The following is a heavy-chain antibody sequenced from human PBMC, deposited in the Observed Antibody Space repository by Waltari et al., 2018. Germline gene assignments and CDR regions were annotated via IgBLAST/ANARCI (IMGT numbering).Heavy chain of an antibody. D-gene: IGHD3-22*01. CDR2: IYTSGST. CDR1: GGSISSYY. J-gene: IGHJ6*03. CDR3: ARASYYDSSGYYDYYYYYMDV. V-gene: IGHV4-4*07. Sequence: QVQLQESGPGLVKPSETLSLTCTVSGGSISSYYWSWIRQPAGKGLEWIGRIYTSGSTNYNPALKSLVTMSVYTSKNQCSLKLSSVTAADTAVYYCARASYYDSSGYYDYYYYYMDVWGKGTTVTVSS.